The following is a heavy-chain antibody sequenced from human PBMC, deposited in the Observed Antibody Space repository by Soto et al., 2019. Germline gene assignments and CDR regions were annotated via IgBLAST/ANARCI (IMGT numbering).Heavy chain of an antibody. D-gene: IGHD2-2*01. CDR3: ARDCGGSTSCYGYFDY. J-gene: IGHJ4*02. CDR1: GCSISSGGYY. CDR2: IYYSGST. Sequence: QVQLQESGPGLVKPSQTLSLTCTVSGCSISSGGYYWSWIRQHPGKGLEWIGYIYYSGSTYYNPSLKGRVTISVDTSKNQFSLKLGSVTAADTAVYYCARDCGGSTSCYGYFDYWGQGTLVTVSS. V-gene: IGHV4-31*03.